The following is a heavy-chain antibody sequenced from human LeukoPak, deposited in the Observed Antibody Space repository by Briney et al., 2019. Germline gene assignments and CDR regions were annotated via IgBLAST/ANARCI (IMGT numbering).Heavy chain of an antibody. CDR1: GYTFTSYD. Sequence: ASVKVSCKASGYTFTSYDINWVRQATGQGLEWMGWMNPNSGNTGYAQKFQGRVTITRNTSISTAYMELSSLRSEDTAVYYCARKVHYYDSSGYVSGGYYYYGMDVWGQGTTVTVSS. CDR3: ARKVHYYDSSGYVSGGYYYYGMDV. V-gene: IGHV1-8*03. CDR2: MNPNSGNT. J-gene: IGHJ6*02. D-gene: IGHD3-22*01.